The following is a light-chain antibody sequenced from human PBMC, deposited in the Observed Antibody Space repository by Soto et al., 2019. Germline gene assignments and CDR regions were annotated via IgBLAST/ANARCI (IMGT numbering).Light chain of an antibody. J-gene: IGLJ2*01. V-gene: IGLV2-14*01. CDR2: DVT. Sequence: QSALTQPASVSGSPGQSITISCTGTSSDVGGYNYVSWYQQHPGKAPKLMIFDVTYRPSGVSNRFSGSKSGNTASLTISGLQAEDEADYYCSSSTSSGTVVFGGGTKVTVL. CDR1: SSDVGGYNY. CDR3: SSSTSSGTVV.